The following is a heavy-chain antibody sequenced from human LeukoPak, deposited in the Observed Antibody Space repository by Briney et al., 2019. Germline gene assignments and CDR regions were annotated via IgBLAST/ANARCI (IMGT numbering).Heavy chain of an antibody. V-gene: IGHV3-23*01. CDR3: ANEAGLGWPMSVY. D-gene: IGHD2-21*01. CDR1: GFTFTTYG. Sequence: GGSLRLSCSASGFTFTTYGMNWVRQAPGKGLEWVSAISGSGGSTYYADSVKGRFTISRDNSKNTLYLQMNSLRAEDTAVYYCANEAGLGWPMSVYWGQGTLVTVSS. CDR2: ISGSGGST. J-gene: IGHJ4*02.